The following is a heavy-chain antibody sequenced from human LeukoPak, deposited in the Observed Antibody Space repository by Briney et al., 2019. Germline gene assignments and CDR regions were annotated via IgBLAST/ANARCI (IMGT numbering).Heavy chain of an antibody. V-gene: IGHV3-23*01. CDR2: ISGSGGST. D-gene: IGHD3-3*01. CDR3: AKAGDDFWSGYYTGSFDY. CDR1: GFTFSSCA. Sequence: PGGSLRLSCAASGFTFSSCAMSWVRQAPGKGLEWVSAISGSGGSTYYADSVKGRFTISRDNSKNTLYLQMNSLRAEDMAVYYCAKAGDDFWSGYYTGSFDYWGQGTLVTVSS. J-gene: IGHJ4*02.